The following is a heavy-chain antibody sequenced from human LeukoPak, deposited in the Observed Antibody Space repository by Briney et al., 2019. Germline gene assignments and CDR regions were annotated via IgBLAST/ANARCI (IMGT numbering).Heavy chain of an antibody. CDR1: GGTCSSYA. V-gene: IGHV1-69*06. CDR2: IIPIFGTA. Sequence: SVKVSCKASGGTCSSYAISWVRQAPGQGLEWMGGIIPIFGTANYAQKFQGRVTITADKSTSTAYMELSSLRSEDTAVYYCARAPAAGTDHFDYWGQGTLVTVSS. J-gene: IGHJ4*02. CDR3: ARAPAAGTDHFDY. D-gene: IGHD6-13*01.